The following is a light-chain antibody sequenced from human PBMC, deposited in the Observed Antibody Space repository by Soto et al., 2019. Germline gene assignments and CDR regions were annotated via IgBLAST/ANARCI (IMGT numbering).Light chain of an antibody. CDR2: GAS. CDR1: SSNIGAGYD. J-gene: IGLJ3*02. Sequence: QSALTQPPSVSGAPGQRVTISCTGSSSNIGAGYDVHWYQQLPGTAPKLLIYGASNRATGIPDRFSGSGSGTDFTLTISRLEPEDFAVYYCQQYGSSGTFGQGTK. CDR3: QQYGSSGT. V-gene: IGLV1-40*01.